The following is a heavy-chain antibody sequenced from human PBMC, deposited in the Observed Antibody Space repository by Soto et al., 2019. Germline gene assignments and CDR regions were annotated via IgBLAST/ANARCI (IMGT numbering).Heavy chain of an antibody. D-gene: IGHD6-13*01. CDR3: ARAGIAAAGSGEDGMDV. J-gene: IGHJ6*02. Sequence: GASVKVSCKASGYTFTGYYMHWVRQAPGQGLEWMGWINPNSGGTNYAQKFQGSVTMTRDTSISTVYMELRRLRSDDTAVYYCARAGIAAAGSGEDGMDVWGQGTTVTVSS. CDR1: GYTFTGYY. V-gene: IGHV1-2*02. CDR2: INPNSGGT.